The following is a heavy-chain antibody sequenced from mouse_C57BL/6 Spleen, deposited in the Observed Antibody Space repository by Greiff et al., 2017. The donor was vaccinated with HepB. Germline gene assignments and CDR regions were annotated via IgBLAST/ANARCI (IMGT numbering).Heavy chain of an antibody. V-gene: IGHV2-4*01. J-gene: IGHJ1*03. CDR1: GFSLTSYG. CDR2: IWSGGST. Sequence: QVQLQQSGPGLVQPSQSLSITCTVSGFSLTSYGVHWVRQPPGKGLEWLGVIWSGGSTDYNAAFISRLSISKDNSKSQVFFKMNSLQADDTAIYYCAKNLDYYGSRYFDVWGTGTTVTVSS. D-gene: IGHD1-1*01. CDR3: AKNLDYYGSRYFDV.